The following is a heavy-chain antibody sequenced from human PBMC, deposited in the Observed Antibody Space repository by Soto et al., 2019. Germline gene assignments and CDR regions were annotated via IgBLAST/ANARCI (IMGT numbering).Heavy chain of an antibody. CDR2: ISGYNGDT. V-gene: IGHV1-18*01. CDR1: GYTFSRYG. J-gene: IGHJ6*02. D-gene: IGHD2-8*01. Sequence: QGQLVQSGGEVKKSGASVKVSCKASGYTFSRYGISWVRQAPGQGLEWMGWISGYNGDTNYAQKFQGRVTITIDTSKTTAYMELRSLTSADTAVYYCAKNGQPPYYYYGLDVWGQGTTVTVSS. CDR3: AKNGQPPYYYYGLDV.